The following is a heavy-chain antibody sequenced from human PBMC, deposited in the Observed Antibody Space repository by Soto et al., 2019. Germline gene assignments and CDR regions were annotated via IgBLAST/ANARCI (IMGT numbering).Heavy chain of an antibody. CDR2: IHYSGTT. CDR3: AIYGGNSVYFDY. J-gene: IGHJ4*02. D-gene: IGHD4-17*01. CDR1: GASISTSYW. Sequence: PSETLSLTCAVSGASISTSYWWSWVRQSPGKGLEWIGEIHYSGTTNYNPSLKSRVIISQDKSKNQFSLNLNSVTAADTAMYYCAIYGGNSVYFDYWGQGTLVTVSS. V-gene: IGHV4-4*02.